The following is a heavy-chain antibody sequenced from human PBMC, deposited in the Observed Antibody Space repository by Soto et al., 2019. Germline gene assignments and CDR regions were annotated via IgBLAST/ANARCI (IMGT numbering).Heavy chain of an antibody. CDR1: GFKFSSYG. J-gene: IGHJ4*02. CDR2: ISYDGSAQ. CDR3: AKDLGPAVPHLDY. D-gene: IGHD3-10*01. V-gene: IGHV3-30*18. Sequence: GGSLRLSCAASGFKFSSYGMHWVRQAPGKGLEWVAVISYDGSAQYYADSVKGRFTISRDNSKNTLYLQMNSLRVGDTAVFYCAKDLGPAVPHLDYWGQGSLVTVSS.